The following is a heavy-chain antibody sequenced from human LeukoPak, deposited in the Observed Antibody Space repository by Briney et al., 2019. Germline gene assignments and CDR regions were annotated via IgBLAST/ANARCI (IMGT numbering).Heavy chain of an antibody. D-gene: IGHD3-22*01. CDR3: AKGSSGYFADL. V-gene: IGHV3-23*01. J-gene: IGHJ5*02. Sequence: GGSLRLSCAASGFTFSDYGMRWVRQAPGKGLEWVSAISQSGSGIYYADSVKGRFTISRDNSKNTLLLQMNSLRAEDTALYYCAKGSSGYFADLWGQGTLVTVSS. CDR2: ISQSGSGI. CDR1: GFTFSDYG.